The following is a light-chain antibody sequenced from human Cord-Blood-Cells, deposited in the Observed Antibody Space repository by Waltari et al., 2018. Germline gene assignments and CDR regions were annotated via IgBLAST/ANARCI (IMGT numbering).Light chain of an antibody. CDR3: YSTDSSGNHRV. CDR2: EDS. Sequence: SYELTQPPSVSVSPGQTARITCSGDALPKKYAYWYQQKSGQAPVLVSYEDSKRPSGIPERFPGSSSGTMATLTISGAQVEDEADYYCYSTDSSGNHRVFGTGTKVTVL. CDR1: ALPKKY. V-gene: IGLV3-10*01. J-gene: IGLJ1*01.